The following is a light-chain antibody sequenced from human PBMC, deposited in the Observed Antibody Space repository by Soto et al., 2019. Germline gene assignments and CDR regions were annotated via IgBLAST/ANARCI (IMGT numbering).Light chain of an antibody. CDR2: KAS. CDR3: QQYIDYFT. V-gene: IGKV1-5*03. Sequence: DIQMSQSPSTLSASIGDRVTITCRASQSLNSWLAWYQQKPGKAPKLLIYKASNSESGVPSRFSGSGSGTEFTLTISSLQPDDYATYYCQQYIDYFTFGGGTTVEIK. CDR1: QSLNSW. J-gene: IGKJ4*01.